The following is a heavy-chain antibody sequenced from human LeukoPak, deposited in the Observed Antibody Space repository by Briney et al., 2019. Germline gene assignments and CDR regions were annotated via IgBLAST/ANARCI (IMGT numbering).Heavy chain of an antibody. V-gene: IGHV4-59*01. CDR1: GGSISSYY. D-gene: IGHD3-10*01. CDR3: AREGYYGSGSNWFDP. Sequence: PSETLSLTCTVSGGSISSYYWTWIRQPPGKGLEWIGYISYSGSTNYNPSLKSRVTISVDTSENQFSLTVTSVTAADTAVYYCAREGYYGSGSNWFDPWGQGTLVTVSS. CDR2: ISYSGST. J-gene: IGHJ5*02.